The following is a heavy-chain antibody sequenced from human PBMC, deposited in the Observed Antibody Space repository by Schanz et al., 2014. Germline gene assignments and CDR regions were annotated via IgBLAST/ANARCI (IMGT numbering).Heavy chain of an antibody. D-gene: IGHD1-1*01. CDR1: GFAFSSFA. Sequence: EVELVESGGGLVQPGGSLRLSCVASGFAFSSFAMTWVRQAPGRGLEWVSAISGGGGTTYYTDSVKGRFTISRDNSKNTLYLQMNSLRAEDTALYYCARDRRNADLDYWGQGTLVTVSS. CDR3: ARDRRNADLDY. J-gene: IGHJ4*02. CDR2: ISGGGGTT. V-gene: IGHV3-23*04.